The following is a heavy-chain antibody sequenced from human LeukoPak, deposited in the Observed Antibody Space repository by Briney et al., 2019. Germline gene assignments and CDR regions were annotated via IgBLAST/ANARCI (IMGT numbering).Heavy chain of an antibody. J-gene: IGHJ4*02. V-gene: IGHV3-64D*06. CDR1: GFTFSNCA. Sequence: GGSLRLSCSASGFTFSNCAMHWVRQAPGKGPESVSVISSYGDKTYYADSVKGRFTISRDNSKNTVSLQMSSLRAEDTAVYYCVKDLYKGDTSSWYYFDYWGQGTLVTVSS. D-gene: IGHD6-13*01. CDR3: VKDLYKGDTSSWYYFDY. CDR2: ISSYGDKT.